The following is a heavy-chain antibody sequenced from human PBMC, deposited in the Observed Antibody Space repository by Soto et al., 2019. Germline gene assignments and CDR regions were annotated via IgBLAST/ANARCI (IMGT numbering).Heavy chain of an antibody. J-gene: IGHJ6*02. CDR2: ISSSSSTI. CDR3: AREPYGSGSYHSDV. CDR1: GFTFSSYS. D-gene: IGHD3-10*01. V-gene: IGHV3-48*01. Sequence: PGGSLRLSCAASGFTFSSYSMNWVRQAPGKGLEWVSYISSSSSTIYYADSVKGRFTISRDNAKNSLYLQMNSLRAEDTAVYYCAREPYGSGSYHSDVWGQGATVTVSS.